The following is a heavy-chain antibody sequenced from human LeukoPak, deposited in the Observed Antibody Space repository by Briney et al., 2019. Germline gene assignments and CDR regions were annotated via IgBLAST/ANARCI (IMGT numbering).Heavy chain of an antibody. CDR3: ARDGRAARVGNDY. Sequence: GGSLRLSCAASGFTVSSDYMSWIRQAPGKGLEWVSYISSSGSTIYYADSVKGRFTISRDNAKNSLYLQMNSLRAEDTAVYYCARDGRAARVGNDYWGQGTLVTVSS. CDR1: GFTVSSDY. D-gene: IGHD6-6*01. CDR2: ISSSGSTI. J-gene: IGHJ4*02. V-gene: IGHV3-11*01.